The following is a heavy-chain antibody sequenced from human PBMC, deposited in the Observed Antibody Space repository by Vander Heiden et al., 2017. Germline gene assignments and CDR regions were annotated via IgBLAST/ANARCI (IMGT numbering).Heavy chain of an antibody. CDR3: ARDPGGDCSGGRCYPL. Sequence: QVQLQGSGPGLVKPSQTLSLTCTVSGGSIISGDYYWTWIRQHPGKGLEWIGYMSYSGTTYHNPSLKSRVTISLDTSKNQFSLKLSSVTAADTAVYYCARDPGGDCSGGRCYPLWGQGTLVTVSS. J-gene: IGHJ4*02. V-gene: IGHV4-31*03. CDR1: GGSIISGDYY. D-gene: IGHD2-15*01. CDR2: MSYSGTT.